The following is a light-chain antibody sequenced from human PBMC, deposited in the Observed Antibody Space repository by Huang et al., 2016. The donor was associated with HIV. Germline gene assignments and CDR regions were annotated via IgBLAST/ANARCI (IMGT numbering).Light chain of an antibody. Sequence: EVMMTQSPATLSVSLGDKASLSCRASQRSGVNLAWYPQKPGQAHPLLIYGASDRATGISARFSGGGSGTDFTLTIGSLQSEDSAVYFCQQYDKWPGTFGQGTRLQI. CDR1: QRSGVN. CDR2: GAS. V-gene: IGKV3-15*01. J-gene: IGKJ2*01. CDR3: QQYDKWPGT.